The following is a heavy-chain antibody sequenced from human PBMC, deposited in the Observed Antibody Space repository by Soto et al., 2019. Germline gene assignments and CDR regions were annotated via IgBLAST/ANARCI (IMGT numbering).Heavy chain of an antibody. V-gene: IGHV1-18*01. CDR2: ISAYNGNT. D-gene: IGHD2-15*01. CDR3: ARHPVIVVTPPAWFDP. CDR1: GYTFTSYG. Sequence: QVQLVQSGAEVKKPGASVKVSCKASGYTFTSYGISWVRQAPGQGLEWMGWISAYNGNTNYAQKLQGRVTMTADTPSSTAYMELRSLRSDDTAVYYRARHPVIVVTPPAWFDPWGQGTLVTVSS. J-gene: IGHJ5*02.